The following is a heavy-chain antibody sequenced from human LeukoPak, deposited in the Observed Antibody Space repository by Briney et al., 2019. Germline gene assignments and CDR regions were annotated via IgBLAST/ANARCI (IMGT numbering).Heavy chain of an antibody. CDR1: GDSITNYY. V-gene: IGHV4-4*07. Sequence: SETLSLTCTVSGDSITNYYWSWIRQPAGKGLEWIGRMYSDGSTNYNPSVRSRVTMSIDTSKKQFSLKVTSVTAADTAVYYCARAIVGVTDAFDIWGQGTTVTVSS. CDR2: MYSDGST. J-gene: IGHJ3*02. CDR3: ARAIVGVTDAFDI. D-gene: IGHD1-26*01.